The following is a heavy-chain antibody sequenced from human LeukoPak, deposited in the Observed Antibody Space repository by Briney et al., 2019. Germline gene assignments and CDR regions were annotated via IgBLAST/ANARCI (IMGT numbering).Heavy chain of an antibody. CDR3: ARDSDWSMLVIDYYYYFGMDV. D-gene: IGHD3-22*01. CDR1: GYDFGTYA. V-gene: IGHV1-18*01. J-gene: IGHJ6*02. CDR2: ISGDDATA. Sequence: ASVKVSCKASGYDFGTYAISWVRQAPGKGLEWMGWISGDDATALYAQDVEGRVTMTTDPSTSTAYMELRSLRSDDTAVYYCARDSDWSMLVIDYYYYFGMDVWGQGTTVTVSS.